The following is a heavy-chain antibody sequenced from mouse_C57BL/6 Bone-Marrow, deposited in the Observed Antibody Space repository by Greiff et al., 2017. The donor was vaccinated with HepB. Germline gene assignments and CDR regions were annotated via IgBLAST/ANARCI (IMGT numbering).Heavy chain of an antibody. CDR2: IYPGSGST. CDR1: GYTFTSYW. CDR3: ARLRGYDGYFDV. D-gene: IGHD2-2*01. Sequence: QVHVKQSGAELVKPGASVKMSCKASGYTFTSYWITWVKQRPGQGLEWIGDIYPGSGSTNYNEKFKSKATLTVDTSSSTAYMQLSSLTSEDSAVYYCARLRGYDGYFDVWGTGTTVTVSS. V-gene: IGHV1-55*01. J-gene: IGHJ1*03.